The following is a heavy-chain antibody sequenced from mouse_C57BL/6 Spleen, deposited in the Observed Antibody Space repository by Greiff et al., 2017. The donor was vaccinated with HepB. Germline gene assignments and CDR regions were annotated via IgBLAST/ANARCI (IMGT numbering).Heavy chain of an antibody. CDR2: IDPEDGDT. CDR3: TTGYYGSSSYAMDD. V-gene: IGHV14-1*01. Sequence: EVQLQQSGAELVRPGASVKLSCTASGFNIKDYYMHWVKQRPEQGLEWIGRIDPEDGDTEYAPKFQGKATMTADTSSNTAYLQLSSLTSEDTAVYYCTTGYYGSSSYAMDDWGQGTSVTVSS. D-gene: IGHD1-1*01. J-gene: IGHJ4*01. CDR1: GFNIKDYY.